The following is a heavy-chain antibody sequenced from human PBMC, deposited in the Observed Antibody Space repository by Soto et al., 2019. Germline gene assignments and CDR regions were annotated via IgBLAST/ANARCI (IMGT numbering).Heavy chain of an antibody. V-gene: IGHV4-34*01. J-gene: IGHJ4*02. Sequence: ETLSLTCAVYGGTFSGYFWGWVRQPPGKGLEWIGEIEHNGNNNINPSLKSRVTMSVDTSKNQISLTLTSVTAADTAVYYCARDFRYFPYWGQGTLVTVSS. D-gene: IGHD3-10*01. CDR3: ARDFRYFPY. CDR1: GGTFSGYF. CDR2: IEHNGNN.